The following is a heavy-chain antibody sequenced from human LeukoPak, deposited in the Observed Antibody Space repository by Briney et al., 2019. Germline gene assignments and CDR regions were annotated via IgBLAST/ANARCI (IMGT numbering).Heavy chain of an antibody. CDR3: ARHERSRWLQLHLFDY. V-gene: IGHV4-34*01. CDR2: INHSGST. CDR1: GGSFSGYY. Sequence: TSETLSLTCAVYGGSFSGYYWSWIRQPPGKGLEWIGEINHSGSTNYNPSLKSRVTISVDTSKNQFSLKLSSVTAADTAVYYCARHERSRWLQLHLFDYWGQGTLVTVSS. J-gene: IGHJ4*02. D-gene: IGHD5-24*01.